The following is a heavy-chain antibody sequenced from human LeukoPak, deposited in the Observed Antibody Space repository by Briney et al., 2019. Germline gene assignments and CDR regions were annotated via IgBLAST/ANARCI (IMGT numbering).Heavy chain of an antibody. CDR3: ARVISLYSGYDGYYYYYYMDV. V-gene: IGHV1-69*06. Sequence: SVKVSFKASGGTFSIYAISWVRQAPGQGLEWMGGIIPIFGTANYAQKFQGRVTMTEDTSTDTAYMELSSLRSEDTAVYYCARVISLYSGYDGYYYYYYMDVWGKGTTVTVSS. D-gene: IGHD5-12*01. CDR1: GGTFSIYA. CDR2: IIPIFGTA. J-gene: IGHJ6*03.